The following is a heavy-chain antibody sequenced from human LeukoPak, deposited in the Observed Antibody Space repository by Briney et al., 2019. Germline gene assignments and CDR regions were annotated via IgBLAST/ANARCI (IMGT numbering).Heavy chain of an antibody. CDR1: GGSISSGSYY. CDR3: ARGDYDSSGYYSDAFDI. Sequence: SQTLSLTCTVSGGSISSGSYYWSWIRQPAGKGLEWIGRIYTSGGINYNPSLKSRVTISVDTSKNQFSLKLSSVTAADTAVYYCARGDYDSSGYYSDAFDIWGQGTMVTVSS. J-gene: IGHJ3*02. CDR2: IYTSGGI. D-gene: IGHD3-22*01. V-gene: IGHV4-61*02.